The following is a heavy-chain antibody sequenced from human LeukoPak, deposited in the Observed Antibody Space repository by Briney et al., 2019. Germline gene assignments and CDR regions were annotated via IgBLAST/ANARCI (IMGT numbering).Heavy chain of an antibody. J-gene: IGHJ6*02. CDR2: ISAYNGNT. Sequence: ASVKVSCKASGYTFASYGISWVRQAPGQGLEWMGWISAYNGNTNYAQKLQGRVTMTTDTSTSTAYMELRSLRSDDTAVYYCARGLLRDTYYYYYYGMDVWGQGTTVTVSS. CDR1: GYTFASYG. V-gene: IGHV1-18*01. CDR3: ARGLLRDTYYYYYYGMDV. D-gene: IGHD5-24*01.